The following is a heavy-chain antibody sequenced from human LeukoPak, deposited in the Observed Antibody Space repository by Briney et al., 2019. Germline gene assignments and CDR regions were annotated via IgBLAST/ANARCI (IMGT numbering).Heavy chain of an antibody. D-gene: IGHD2-21*01. J-gene: IGHJ4*02. CDR3: AKELYTRSTYLPFDY. CDR1: GFTFSSIA. Sequence: GGSLRLSCAASGFTFSSIAMSWFRQAPGKGLEWFSTIGGSVGSTFYADSVKGRFTISRDSSKNTLYLQMNSLRAEDTAVYYCAKELYTRSTYLPFDYWGQGTLVTVSS. V-gene: IGHV3-23*01. CDR2: IGGSVGST.